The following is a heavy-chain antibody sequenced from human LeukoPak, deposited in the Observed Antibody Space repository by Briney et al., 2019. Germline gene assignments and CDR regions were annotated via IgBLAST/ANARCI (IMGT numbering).Heavy chain of an antibody. J-gene: IGHJ4*02. D-gene: IGHD2-15*01. CDR3: ARLGGFYYFDY. CDR2: INPNSGGT. V-gene: IGHV1-2*06. Sequence: ASVRVSCKASGYTFTAYYMHWVRQAPGQGVEWMGRINPNSGGTNYAQKFQGRVTMTWDTSISTASMELNRLRSDYTAVYYCARLGGFYYFDYWGQGTLVTVSS. CDR1: GYTFTAYY.